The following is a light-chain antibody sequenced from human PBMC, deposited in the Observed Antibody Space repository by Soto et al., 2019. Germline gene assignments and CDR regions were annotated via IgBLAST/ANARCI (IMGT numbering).Light chain of an antibody. Sequence: SSELTQPPSVSVAPGQTARITCGGDNIGRKTVHWYQQKPGQAPVLVVYDDSDRPSGIPERFSGSNSGNTATLTISRVEAGDEADYCCQVWDSSFDHPVFGGGTKLTVL. J-gene: IGLJ3*02. CDR3: QVWDSSFDHPV. CDR1: NIGRKT. V-gene: IGLV3-21*02. CDR2: DDS.